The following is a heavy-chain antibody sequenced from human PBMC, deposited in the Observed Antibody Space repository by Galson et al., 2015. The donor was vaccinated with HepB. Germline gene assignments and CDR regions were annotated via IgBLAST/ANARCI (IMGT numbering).Heavy chain of an antibody. Sequence: SLRLSCAASGFTFRSYAMSWVRQTPRQGLEWVSGIRAGGGSTYYADSVKGRFTISREDSKTTLYLQMNGLRVEDTSIYYCAKAPVGYYYDSRGFYTYFFDYWGQGTLVTVSS. V-gene: IGHV3-23*01. J-gene: IGHJ4*02. CDR3: AKAPVGYYYDSRGFYTYFFDY. D-gene: IGHD3-22*01. CDR2: IRAGGGST. CDR1: GFTFRSYA.